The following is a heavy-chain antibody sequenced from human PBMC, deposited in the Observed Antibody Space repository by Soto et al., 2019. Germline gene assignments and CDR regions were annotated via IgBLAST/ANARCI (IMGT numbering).Heavy chain of an antibody. CDR2: ISGSGGST. Sequence: LRLSCAASGFTFSSYAMSWVRQAPGKGLEWVSAISGSGGSTYYADSVKGRFTISRDNSKNTLYLQMNSLRAEDTAVYYCAKDPDDFWSGYYNYWGQGTLVTVSS. D-gene: IGHD3-3*01. V-gene: IGHV3-23*01. CDR1: GFTFSSYA. J-gene: IGHJ4*02. CDR3: AKDPDDFWSGYYNY.